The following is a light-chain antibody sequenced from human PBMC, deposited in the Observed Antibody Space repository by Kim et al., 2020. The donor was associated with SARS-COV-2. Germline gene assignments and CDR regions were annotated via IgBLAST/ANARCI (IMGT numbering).Light chain of an antibody. CDR3: QQSHTAPLLT. V-gene: IGKV1-5*03. J-gene: IGKJ4*01. CDR2: TAS. CDR1: QTINSW. Sequence: DIQMTQSPSTLSASVGDRVTMTCRASQTINSWLAWYQQKPGKAPKLLIYTASTLQNGVPSRFSGSKSGTDFTLTISSLQPEDFATYYCQQSHTAPLLTFGGGTKVVIK.